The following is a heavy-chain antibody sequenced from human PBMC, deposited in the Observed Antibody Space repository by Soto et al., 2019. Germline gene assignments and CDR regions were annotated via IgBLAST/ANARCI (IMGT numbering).Heavy chain of an antibody. J-gene: IGHJ4*02. CDR2: IYWDDDR. D-gene: IGHD3-9*01. CDR3: AHRQRIIRYFDLGYFDS. V-gene: IGHV2-5*02. Sequence: QITLKESGPTLLKPTQTLTLTCTFSGFSFISSGEGVGWIRQPPGKALEWLALIYWDDDRRYNPSLENRLTIPKATDPSRRQVFLTLTDVDPADTATYYCAHRQRIIRYFDLGYFDSWGQGAPVTVSS. CDR1: GFSFISSGEG.